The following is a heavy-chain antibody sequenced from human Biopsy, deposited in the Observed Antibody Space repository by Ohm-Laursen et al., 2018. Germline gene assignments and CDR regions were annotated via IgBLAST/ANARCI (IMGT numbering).Heavy chain of an antibody. V-gene: IGHV4-59*02. CDR2: VYNGGIT. CDR3: ARTPRDSFWSGSYKRGLWFDP. J-gene: IGHJ5*02. D-gene: IGHD3-3*01. CDR1: GDSVTKYY. Sequence: TLSLTCTVSGDSVTKYYWSWIRQPPGKGLEWIGHVYNGGITNYNPSLKSRVTISKDTSKNQFSLQLSSVTAADTAVYYCARTPRDSFWSGSYKRGLWFDPWGQGTLVTVSS.